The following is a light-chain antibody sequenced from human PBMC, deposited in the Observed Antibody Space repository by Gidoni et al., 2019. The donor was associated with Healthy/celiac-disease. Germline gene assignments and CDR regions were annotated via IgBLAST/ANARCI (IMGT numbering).Light chain of an antibody. V-gene: IGKV3-15*01. CDR3: QQYNNWPPEGT. Sequence: EIVMTQSPATLSVSPGERATLSCRASQSVSSNLAWYQQKPGQAPRLLIYGASTRAPGIPARFSGSGSGTEFTLTISSLQSEDVAVYYCQQYNNWPPEGTFGQGTKVEIK. CDR2: GAS. CDR1: QSVSSN. J-gene: IGKJ1*01.